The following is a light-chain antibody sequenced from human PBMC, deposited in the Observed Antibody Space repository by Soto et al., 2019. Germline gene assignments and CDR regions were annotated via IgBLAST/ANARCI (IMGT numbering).Light chain of an antibody. CDR3: QHYNNWPLT. J-gene: IGKJ4*01. CDR2: GAS. Sequence: EIVMTQSPATLSVSPGERATLSCRASQSVSSNLAWYQQKPGQAPRLLIYGASTRATGIPARFSGSGSGTEFTLTISSLQSEDFPLYYCQHYNNWPLTFGGGTKVDIK. CDR1: QSVSSN. V-gene: IGKV3-15*01.